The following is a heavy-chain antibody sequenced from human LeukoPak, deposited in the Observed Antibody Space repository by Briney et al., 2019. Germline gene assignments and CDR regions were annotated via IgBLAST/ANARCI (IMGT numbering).Heavy chain of an antibody. CDR1: GYTFTVYY. Sequence: EASVRVSCKASGYTFTVYYMHWVRQAPGQGLEWMGWINPNSGGTNYAQKFQGRVTMTRDTSISTAYMELSRLRSDDTAVYYCARTQPQDAFDIWGQGTMGTVSS. CDR3: ARTQPQDAFDI. J-gene: IGHJ3*02. V-gene: IGHV1-2*02. CDR2: INPNSGGT.